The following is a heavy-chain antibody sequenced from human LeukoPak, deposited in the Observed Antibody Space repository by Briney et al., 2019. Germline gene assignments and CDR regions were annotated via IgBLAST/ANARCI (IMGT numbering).Heavy chain of an antibody. J-gene: IGHJ4*02. CDR2: IYYSGST. V-gene: IGHV4-31*03. CDR1: GGSISSGGYY. D-gene: IGHD7-27*01. CDR3: ARAASGDCFDY. Sequence: PSETLSLTCTVSGGSISSGGYYWSWIRQHPGKGLEWIGYIYYSGSTYYNPSLKSRVTISVDTFKNQFSLKLSSVTAADTAVYYCARAASGDCFDYWGQGTLATVSS.